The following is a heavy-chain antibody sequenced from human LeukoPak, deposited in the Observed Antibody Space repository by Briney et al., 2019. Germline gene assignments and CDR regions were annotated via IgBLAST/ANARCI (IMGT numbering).Heavy chain of an antibody. J-gene: IGHJ4*02. CDR2: ISAGGGST. Sequence: PGGSLRLSCAASGPTFSDYSMTWVRQAPGKGLFWVSGISAGGGSTYYADSVKGRSTISRDNSRNTLYLQMNSLRAEDTAVYYCAKDAAGPEYWGQGTLVTVSS. D-gene: IGHD6-13*01. CDR1: GPTFSDYS. V-gene: IGHV3-23*01. CDR3: AKDAAGPEY.